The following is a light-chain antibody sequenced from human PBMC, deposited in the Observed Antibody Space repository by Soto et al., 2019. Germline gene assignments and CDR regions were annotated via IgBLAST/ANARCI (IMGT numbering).Light chain of an antibody. CDR2: GNT. Sequence: HSALTQPPSGAAAPGHMGPISFTGSSSNIEADFDVDCYQRLPGAAPKLLIYGNTNRPSGVPDRFSGSKSGTSASLAITGLQAEDEADYYCQSYDRSLTGVFGTGTKVTVL. J-gene: IGLJ1*01. V-gene: IGLV1-40*01. CDR1: SSNIEADFD. CDR3: QSYDRSLTGV.